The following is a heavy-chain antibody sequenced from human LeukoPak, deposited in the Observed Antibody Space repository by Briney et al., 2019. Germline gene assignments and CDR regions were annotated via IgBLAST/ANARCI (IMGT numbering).Heavy chain of an antibody. D-gene: IGHD2-15*01. CDR3: ARDRAVVVAATDY. J-gene: IGHJ4*02. CDR1: GYTFTNYY. Sequence: ASVKVSCKASGYTFTNYYVHWVRQAPGQGLEWMGVINPSGGSTNYAQKFQGRVTMTRDTSTSTVYMELSSLRSEDTAVYYCARDRAVVVAATDYWGQGTLVTVSS. CDR2: INPSGGST. V-gene: IGHV1-46*01.